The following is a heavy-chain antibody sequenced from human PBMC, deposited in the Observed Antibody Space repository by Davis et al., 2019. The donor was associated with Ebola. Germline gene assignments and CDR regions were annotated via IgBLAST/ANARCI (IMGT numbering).Heavy chain of an antibody. CDR2: ISSSSTI. CDR3: ARENVPIGVVLVGEGGMDV. J-gene: IGHJ6*02. D-gene: IGHD2-15*01. V-gene: IGHV3-48*02. CDR1: GFTFSSYS. Sequence: PGGSLRPSCAASGFTFSSYSMNWVRQAPGKGLEWVSYISSSSTIYYADSVKGRFTISRDNAKNSLYLQMNSLRDEDTAVYYCARENVPIGVVLVGEGGMDVWGQGTTVTVSS.